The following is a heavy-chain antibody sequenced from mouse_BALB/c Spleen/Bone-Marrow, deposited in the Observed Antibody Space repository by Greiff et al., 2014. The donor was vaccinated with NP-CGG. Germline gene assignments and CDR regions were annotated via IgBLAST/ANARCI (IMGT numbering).Heavy chain of an antibody. CDR3: ARARHYDF. CDR2: VNPNSGGT. Sequence: VQLQQSGPELVKPGASVKISCKTSGYTFTDYTLHWVKQSHGKSLEWIRGVNPNSGGTSYNQKFKGKATLNLDKSSTTAYMELRSLTSDDSAVYYCARARHYDFWGQGTTLTVSS. J-gene: IGHJ2*01. V-gene: IGHV1-26*01. CDR1: GYTFTDYT.